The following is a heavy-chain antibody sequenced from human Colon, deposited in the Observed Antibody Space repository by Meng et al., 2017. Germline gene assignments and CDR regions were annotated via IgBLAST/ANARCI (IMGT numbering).Heavy chain of an antibody. Sequence: GESLKISCTASGFTFGDYAMSWFRQAPGKGLEWVGFIRSKGYGGTTEYAASVKGRFTISRDDSKSIAYLQMNSLKTENTALYYWSRVKDYHDTSGYYFPFDYWGQGTLVTVSS. CDR3: SRVKDYHDTSGYYFPFDY. CDR2: IRSKGYGGTT. V-gene: IGHV3-49*03. D-gene: IGHD3-22*01. J-gene: IGHJ4*02. CDR1: GFTFGDYA.